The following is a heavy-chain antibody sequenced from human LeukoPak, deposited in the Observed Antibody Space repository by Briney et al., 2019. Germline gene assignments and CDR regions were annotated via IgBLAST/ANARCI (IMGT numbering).Heavy chain of an antibody. CDR2: ISGSGNV. D-gene: IGHD3-16*02. V-gene: IGHV3-23*01. CDR1: RVTLSRYA. Sequence: PGGSLRLSCVPSRVTLSRYAMNWVCQAPGKGLGRVSVISGSGNVYQAASVKGRFTISRDNSKNTLYLQMNALRVEDTATYYCAKTRYYYYYMDVWGKGATVTVSS. CDR3: AKTRYYYYYMDV. J-gene: IGHJ6*03.